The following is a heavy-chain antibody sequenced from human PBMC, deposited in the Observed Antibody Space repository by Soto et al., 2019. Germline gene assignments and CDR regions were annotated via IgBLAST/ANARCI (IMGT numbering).Heavy chain of an antibody. D-gene: IGHD2-2*01. CDR3: AKGDTSSYYSSFDY. Sequence: GGSLRLSCAASGLTFSSYVMSWVRQAPGKGLEWVSGISYSGGSTYYADSVKGRFTISRDNSKNTLYLQMNSVRAEDTAVYYCAKGDTSSYYSSFDYWGQGTLVTVSS. CDR2: ISYSGGST. V-gene: IGHV3-23*01. J-gene: IGHJ4*02. CDR1: GLTFSSYV.